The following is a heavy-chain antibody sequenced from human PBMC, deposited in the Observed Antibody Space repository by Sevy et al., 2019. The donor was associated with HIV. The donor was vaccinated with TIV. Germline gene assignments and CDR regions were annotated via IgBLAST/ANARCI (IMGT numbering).Heavy chain of an antibody. CDR2: ISNSGTNI. J-gene: IGHJ4*02. D-gene: IGHD4-17*01. CDR3: ARDLPPSATTMAHFDY. Sequence: GGCLRLSCAASGFRFSSYEMNWVRQAPGKGLEWVAYISNSGTNIYYSDSVRGRFTISRDTAKNSLYLQMNSLRAEDTAVYYCARDLPPSATTMAHFDYWGQGTLVTVSS. V-gene: IGHV3-48*03. CDR1: GFRFSSYE.